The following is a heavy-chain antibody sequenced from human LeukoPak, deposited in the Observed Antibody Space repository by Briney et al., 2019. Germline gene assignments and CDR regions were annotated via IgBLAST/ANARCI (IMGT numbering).Heavy chain of an antibody. D-gene: IGHD6-19*01. Sequence: SETLSLTCTVSGDSFSSVTDYWAWVRQPPGKGLEWIASGDYSGGTYYNPSLESRVAISADMSTKQISLKLTSVTGADTAVYYCAGERGEEYSSGWYKTNFFDKWGQGIRVTVSS. CDR1: GDSFSSVTDY. CDR3: AGERGEEYSSGWYKTNFFDK. J-gene: IGHJ4*02. CDR2: GDYSGGT. V-gene: IGHV4-39*07.